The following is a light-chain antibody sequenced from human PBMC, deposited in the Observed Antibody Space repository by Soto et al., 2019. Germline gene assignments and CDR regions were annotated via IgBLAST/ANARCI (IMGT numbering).Light chain of an antibody. CDR1: QSVSSSH. J-gene: IGKJ4*01. V-gene: IGKV3-20*01. Sequence: EIVLTQSPGTLSLSPGEGATLSCRASQSVSSSHLAWYQQKPGQAPRLLIYGASSRATGIPDRFSGSGSGTDFTLTISRLEPEDFAVYHCQQYSSSPLTFGGGTKVDIK. CDR3: QQYSSSPLT. CDR2: GAS.